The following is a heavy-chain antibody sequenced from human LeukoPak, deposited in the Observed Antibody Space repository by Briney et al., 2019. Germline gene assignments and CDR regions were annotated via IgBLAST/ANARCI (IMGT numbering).Heavy chain of an antibody. J-gene: IGHJ4*02. V-gene: IGHV4-59*08. CDR1: GGSISSYY. CDR2: IYYSGST. CDR3: ARHSSSFLDY. D-gene: IGHD2/OR15-2a*01. Sequence: SETLSLTCTVSGGSISSYYWSWIRQPPGKGLEWIGYIYYSGSTNYNPSLKSRVTISVDTSKNQFSLKLSSVTTADKAVYYCARHSSSFLDYWGQGTLVTVSS.